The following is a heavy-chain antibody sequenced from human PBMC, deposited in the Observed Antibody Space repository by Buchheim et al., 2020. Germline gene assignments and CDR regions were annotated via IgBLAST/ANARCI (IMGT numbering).Heavy chain of an antibody. V-gene: IGHV3-23*04. J-gene: IGHJ6*02. CDR2: ISGTAGST. D-gene: IGHD6-6*01. Sequence: EVQLVESEGGLVQPGGSLRLSCAASGFTFSNYAMSWVRQAPGKGPEWVSTISGTAGSTFYADSVKGRFTISRDNFKNQLHLQVNSLRAEDTAVYYCAKDHQPRPPYYYYGMDVWGQGTT. CDR3: AKDHQPRPPYYYYGMDV. CDR1: GFTFSNYA.